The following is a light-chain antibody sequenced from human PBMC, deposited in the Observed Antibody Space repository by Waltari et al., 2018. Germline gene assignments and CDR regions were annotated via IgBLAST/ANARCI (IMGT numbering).Light chain of an antibody. CDR3: QQSYSPPIT. CDR1: QSIGSY. V-gene: IGKV1-39*01. CDR2: AAS. J-gene: IGKJ5*01. Sequence: DIQVTQSSSSLSASVGVRVTITCRASQSIGSYINWYQQKPGEAPKLLIYAASSLQSGVPSRFSGSGSGTDFTLTISSLHPGDFATYYCQQSYSPPITFGQGTRLEIK.